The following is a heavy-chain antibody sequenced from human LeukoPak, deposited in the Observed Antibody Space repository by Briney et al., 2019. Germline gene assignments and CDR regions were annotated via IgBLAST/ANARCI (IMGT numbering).Heavy chain of an antibody. CDR1: GFTFSSYE. CDR3: AGGSYYYARDPRVEF. CDR2: ISSSGSHI. J-gene: IGHJ4*02. V-gene: IGHV3-48*03. Sequence: GGSLRLSCAASGFTFSSYEMNWVRQAPGKGLEWVSYISSSGSHIYYADSVKGRLTISRDNAKNSLYLQMNSLRADDTAVYYCAGGSYYYARDPRVEFWGPGTLVTVSS. D-gene: IGHD3-10*01.